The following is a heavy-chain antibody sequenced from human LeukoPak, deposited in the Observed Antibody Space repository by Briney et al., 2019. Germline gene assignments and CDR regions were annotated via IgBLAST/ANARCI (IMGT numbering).Heavy chain of an antibody. CDR2: IYHSGST. D-gene: IGHD2-2*01. Sequence: PSETLSLTCAVSGGSISSGSYSWSWIRQPPGKGLEWIGYIYHSGSTYYNPSLKSRVTISVDRSKNQFSLKLSSVTAADTAVYYCARHYPYCSSTSCYWGVAVYWYFDLWGRGTLVTVSS. V-gene: IGHV4-30-2*01. CDR1: GGSISSGSYS. CDR3: ARHYPYCSSTSCYWGVAVYWYFDL. J-gene: IGHJ2*01.